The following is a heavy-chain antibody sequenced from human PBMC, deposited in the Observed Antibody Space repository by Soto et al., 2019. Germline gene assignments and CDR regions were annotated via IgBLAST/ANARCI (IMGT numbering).Heavy chain of an antibody. V-gene: IGHV3-23*01. Sequence: PGGSLRLSCAASGFNVFSYAMSWVRQAPGKGLEWVAGLATDYTRYYADSVKGRFTISRDNSRNTLFLQMSRLGPEDTAVYYCVREDGVVGASSAFDSWGQGTLVTVSS. CDR2: LATDYTR. D-gene: IGHD1-26*01. CDR1: GFNVFSYA. CDR3: VREDGVVGASSAFDS. J-gene: IGHJ4*02.